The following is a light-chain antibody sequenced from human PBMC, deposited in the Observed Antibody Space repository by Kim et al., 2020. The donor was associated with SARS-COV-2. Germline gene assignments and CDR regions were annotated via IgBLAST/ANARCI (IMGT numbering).Light chain of an antibody. CDR2: GAS. V-gene: IGKV3-20*01. J-gene: IGKJ2*01. CDR1: ESVRSNY. Sequence: EIVLTQSPGTLSLSPGERATLSCRASESVRSNYLAWYQHKPGQAPRLLIYGASSRITDIPDRFSGSGSGTDFTLTITRLEPEDFAVYYCQQYGSTPYTFGQGTKLEI. CDR3: QQYGSTPYT.